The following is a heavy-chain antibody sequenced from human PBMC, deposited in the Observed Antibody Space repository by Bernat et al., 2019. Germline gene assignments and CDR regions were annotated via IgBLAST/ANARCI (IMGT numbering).Heavy chain of an antibody. Sequence: EVQLVESGGGLVQPGGSLRLSCAASGFTFSSYWMHWVRQAPGKGLVWVSRINSDGSSTSYADSVKGRFTISRDNAKNTLYLQMNSLRAEDTAVYYCARDQQFPVITFGGGTDAFDIWGQGTMVTVSS. J-gene: IGHJ3*02. V-gene: IGHV3-74*01. D-gene: IGHD3-16*01. CDR1: GFTFSSYW. CDR2: INSDGSST. CDR3: ARDQQFPVITFGGGTDAFDI.